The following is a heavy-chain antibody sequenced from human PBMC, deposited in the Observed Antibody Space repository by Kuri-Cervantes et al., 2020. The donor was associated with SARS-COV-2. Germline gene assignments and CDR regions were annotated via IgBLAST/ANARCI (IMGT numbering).Heavy chain of an antibody. Sequence: GESLKISCAASGFIFSDYYMSWIRQAPGKGLEWVSSISSSGTTIYYADSVKGRFTISRDNAKNSLYLQMNILRAEDTAVYYCARDSYYGSGSYPNHYYYGMDVWGQGTTVTVSS. CDR2: ISSSGTTI. CDR3: ARDSYYGSGSYPNHYYYGMDV. V-gene: IGHV3-11*01. CDR1: GFIFSDYY. D-gene: IGHD3-10*01. J-gene: IGHJ6*02.